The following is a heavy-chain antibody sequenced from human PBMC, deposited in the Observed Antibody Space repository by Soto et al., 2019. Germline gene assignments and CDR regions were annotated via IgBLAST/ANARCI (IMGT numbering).Heavy chain of an antibody. Sequence: GESLKISCKGSGYSFTSYWIGWVRQMPGKGLEWMGIIYPGDSDTRYSPSFQGQVTISADKSISTAYLQWSSLKASDTAMYYCAGGGVRGVITRTRDYYLAYWGHGTLVTVSS. J-gene: IGHJ4*01. CDR1: GYSFTSYW. CDR2: IYPGDSDT. CDR3: AGGGVRGVITRTRDYYLAY. D-gene: IGHD3-10*01. V-gene: IGHV5-51*01.